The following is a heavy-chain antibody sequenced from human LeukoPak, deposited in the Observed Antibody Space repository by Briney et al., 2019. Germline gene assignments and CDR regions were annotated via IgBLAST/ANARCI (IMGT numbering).Heavy chain of an antibody. CDR2: VSNGGST. D-gene: IGHD2-21*01. CDR3: ARSDHSHFVNWFDS. V-gene: IGHV4-39*01. CDR1: GGSVSTSTHY. J-gene: IGHJ5*01. Sequence: SETLSLTCTVSGGSVSTSTHYWGWIRHPPGKGLEWIGSVSNGGSTSYNPSLTSRISISVGTSKNQFSLKLNSVTAADTALYYCARSDHSHFVNWFDSWGQGILVAVSS.